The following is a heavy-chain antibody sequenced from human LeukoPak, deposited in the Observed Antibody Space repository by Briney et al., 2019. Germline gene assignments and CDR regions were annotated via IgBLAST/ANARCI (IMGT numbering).Heavy chain of an antibody. J-gene: IGHJ5*02. CDR3: ARGHCSSTSCSEQANWFDP. D-gene: IGHD2-2*01. V-gene: IGHV1-8*03. Sequence: ASVKVSCKASGYTFTSYDINWVRQATGQGLEWMGWMNPNSGNTGYAQKFQGRVTITRNTSISTAYMELSSLRSEDTAVYYCARGHCSSTSCSEQANWFDPWGQGTLVTVSS. CDR1: GYTFTSYD. CDR2: MNPNSGNT.